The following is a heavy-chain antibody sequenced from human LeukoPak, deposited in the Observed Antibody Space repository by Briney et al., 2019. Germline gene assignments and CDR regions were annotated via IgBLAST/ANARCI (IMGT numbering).Heavy chain of an antibody. CDR3: ARDKLIAAAGLDY. J-gene: IGHJ4*02. CDR1: GFTFSSYW. D-gene: IGHD6-13*01. CDR2: IKQDGSEK. Sequence: PGGSLRLSCAASGFTFSSYWMSWVRQAPGKGLEWVANIKQDGSEKYYVDSVKGRFTISRDNAKNSLYLQMNSLRAEDTAVYYCARDKLIAAAGLDYWGQGTLVTVSS. V-gene: IGHV3-7*01.